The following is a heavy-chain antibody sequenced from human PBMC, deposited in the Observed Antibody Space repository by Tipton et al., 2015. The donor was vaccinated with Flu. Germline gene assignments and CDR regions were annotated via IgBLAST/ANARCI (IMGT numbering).Heavy chain of an antibody. CDR2: IYYSGSI. D-gene: IGHD3-16*01. CDR3: AREWGDAFDI. V-gene: IGHV4-59*11. Sequence: LRLSCTVSGGSISSHYWSWIRQPPGKGLEWIGYIYYSGSISYNPSLQSRVTISVDTSKNQFSLKLSSVTAADTAVYYCAREWGDAFDIWGQGTMVTVSS. J-gene: IGHJ3*02. CDR1: GGSISSHY.